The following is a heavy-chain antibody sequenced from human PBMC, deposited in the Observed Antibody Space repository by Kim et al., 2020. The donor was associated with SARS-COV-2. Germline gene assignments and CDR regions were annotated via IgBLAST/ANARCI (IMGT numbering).Heavy chain of an antibody. D-gene: IGHD2-2*01. V-gene: IGHV3-33*01. Sequence: GGSLRLSCAASGFTFSSYGMHWVRQAPGKGLEWVAVIWYDGSNKYYADSVKGRFTISRDNSKNTLYLQMNSLRAEDTAVYYCAREVVPAAITPGMDVWGQGTTVTVSS. J-gene: IGHJ6*02. CDR1: GFTFSSYG. CDR3: AREVVPAAITPGMDV. CDR2: IWYDGSNK.